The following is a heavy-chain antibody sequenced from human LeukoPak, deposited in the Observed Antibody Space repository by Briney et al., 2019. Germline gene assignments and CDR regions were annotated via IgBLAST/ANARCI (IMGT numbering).Heavy chain of an antibody. Sequence: GGSLRLSCAASGVTLSSYAMSWVRQAPGKGLEWVSYITSSSSIMYYADSVKGRFTISRDNAKNSLFLQMSSLRAEDTALYYCARGPYGDYVDAFDIWGQGTMVTVSS. CDR3: ARGPYGDYVDAFDI. D-gene: IGHD4-17*01. J-gene: IGHJ3*02. CDR2: ITSSSSIM. V-gene: IGHV3-48*01. CDR1: GVTLSSYA.